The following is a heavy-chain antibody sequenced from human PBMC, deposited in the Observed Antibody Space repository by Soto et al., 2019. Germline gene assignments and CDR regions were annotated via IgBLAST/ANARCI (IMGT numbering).Heavy chain of an antibody. Sequence: QVQLVESGGGVVQPGRSLRLSCAASGFTFNNYGIHWVRQAPGKGLEWVSFISYDGNKKYYADSVKGRFTISRDNSKNTLFLQMNSLRLEDTAVYFCAKDSTRVYYYYMDVWGKGTTVTVSS. V-gene: IGHV3-30*18. J-gene: IGHJ6*03. CDR3: AKDSTRVYYYYMDV. CDR1: GFTFNNYG. D-gene: IGHD2-2*01. CDR2: ISYDGNKK.